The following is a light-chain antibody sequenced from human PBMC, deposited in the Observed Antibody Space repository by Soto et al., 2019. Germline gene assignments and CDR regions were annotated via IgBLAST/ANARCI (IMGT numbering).Light chain of an antibody. J-gene: IGLJ1*01. CDR2: INN. Sequence: QSVLTQPPSASGTPGQRVTISCSGSSSNIGSHTVNWYQQLPGTAPKLLIYINNQRPSGVPDRFSGSKSGTSASLAISGLQSEDEGDYYCTSFAPGRIYVFGSGTKVTVL. V-gene: IGLV1-44*01. CDR3: TSFAPGRIYV. CDR1: SSNIGSHT.